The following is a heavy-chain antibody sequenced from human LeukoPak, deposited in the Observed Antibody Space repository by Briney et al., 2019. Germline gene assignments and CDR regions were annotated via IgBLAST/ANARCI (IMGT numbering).Heavy chain of an antibody. V-gene: IGHV3-7*01. CDR3: ATRESSMARSH. D-gene: IGHD3-10*01. Sequence: PGGSLRLSCAASGFIFSDYWMNWVRQVPGKGLEWVANINEDGSAQDYVDSVRGRFSISRDNAKNSLYLQMNSLRVEDTAIYYCATRESSMARSHWGQGALVTVSS. J-gene: IGHJ4*02. CDR1: GFIFSDYW. CDR2: INEDGSAQ.